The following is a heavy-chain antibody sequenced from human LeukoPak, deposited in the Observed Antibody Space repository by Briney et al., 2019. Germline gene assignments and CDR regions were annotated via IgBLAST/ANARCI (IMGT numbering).Heavy chain of an antibody. CDR1: GFTFSTYA. V-gene: IGHV3-23*01. D-gene: IGHD3-9*01. CDR2: ISGTGYQT. CDR3: AKHLRTNFWFFDH. Sequence: GGSLRLSCAASGFTFSTYALSWVRQAPGKGLEWVSLISGTGYQTDYADSVKGRFTISRDNSKNTLYLQMNSLKAKDTAVYYCAKHLRTNFWFFDHWGQGTLVTVSS. J-gene: IGHJ4*02.